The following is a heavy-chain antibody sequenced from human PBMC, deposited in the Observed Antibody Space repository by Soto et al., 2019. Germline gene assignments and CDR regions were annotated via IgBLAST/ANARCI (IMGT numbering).Heavy chain of an antibody. CDR3: ARGVHYDFWSGYYIQGGTDSYYFDY. Sequence: SETLSLTCAVYGGSFSGYYWSWIRQPPGEGLEWIGEINHSGSTNYNPSLKSRVTISVDTSKNQFSLKLSSVTAADTAVYYCARGVHYDFWSGYYIQGGTDSYYFDYWGQGTLVT. V-gene: IGHV4-34*01. J-gene: IGHJ4*02. CDR1: GGSFSGYY. CDR2: INHSGST. D-gene: IGHD3-3*01.